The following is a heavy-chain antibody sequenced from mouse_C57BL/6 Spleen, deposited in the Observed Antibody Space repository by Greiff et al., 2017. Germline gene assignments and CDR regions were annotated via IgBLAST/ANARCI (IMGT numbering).Heavy chain of an antibody. CDR1: GYSITSGYY. CDR3: ASNYGGYYYAMDY. V-gene: IGHV3-6*01. D-gene: IGHD1-1*01. Sequence: EVKLLESGPGLVKPSQSLSLTCSVTGYSITSGYYWNWIRQFPGNKLEWMGYISYDGSNNYNPSLKNRISITRDTSKNQFFLKLNSVTTEDTATYYCASNYGGYYYAMDYWGQGTSVTVSS. CDR2: ISYDGSN. J-gene: IGHJ4*01.